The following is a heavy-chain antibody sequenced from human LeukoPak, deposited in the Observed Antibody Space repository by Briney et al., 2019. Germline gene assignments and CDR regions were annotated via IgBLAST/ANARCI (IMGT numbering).Heavy chain of an antibody. J-gene: IGHJ4*02. Sequence: SETLSLTCTVSGGSISSYYWSWIRQPAGKGLEWIGRIYTSGSTNYNPSLKSRVTMSVDTSKNQFSLKVSSVTGAEAAVYYCARDRAPPYSSSWYPLDYWGQGTLVTVSS. D-gene: IGHD6-13*01. CDR1: GGSISSYY. CDR3: ARDRAPPYSSSWYPLDY. V-gene: IGHV4-4*07. CDR2: IYTSGST.